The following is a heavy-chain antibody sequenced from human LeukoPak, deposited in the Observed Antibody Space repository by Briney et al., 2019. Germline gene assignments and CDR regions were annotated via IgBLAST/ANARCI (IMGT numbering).Heavy chain of an antibody. D-gene: IGHD3-3*01. V-gene: IGHV4-34*01. CDR3: ARGQFGVVIADY. J-gene: IGHJ4*02. CDR1: GGSFSVYY. CDR2: INHSGST. Sequence: SETLSLTCAVYGGSFSVYYWSWIRQPPGKGLEWIGEINHSGSTNYNPSLKSRVTISVDTSKNQFSLKLSSVTAADTAVYYCARGQFGVVIADYWGQGTLVTVSS.